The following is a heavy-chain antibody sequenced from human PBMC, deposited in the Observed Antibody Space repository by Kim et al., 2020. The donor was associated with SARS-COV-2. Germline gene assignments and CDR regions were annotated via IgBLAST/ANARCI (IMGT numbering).Heavy chain of an antibody. CDR2: INHNSGGT. Sequence: ASVKVSCKASGYTFTGYYMHWVRQAPGQGLEWMGWINHNSGGTNYAQKFQGRVTMTRDTSISTAYMELSRLRSDDTAVYYCARDNPTYSSSRIPADYWGQGTLVTVSS. V-gene: IGHV1-2*02. D-gene: IGHD6-13*01. CDR1: GYTFTGYY. J-gene: IGHJ4*02. CDR3: ARDNPTYSSSRIPADY.